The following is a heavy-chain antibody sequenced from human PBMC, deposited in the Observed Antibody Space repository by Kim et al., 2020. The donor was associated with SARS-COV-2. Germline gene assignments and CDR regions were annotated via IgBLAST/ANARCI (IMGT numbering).Heavy chain of an antibody. CDR3: CTDRGYCSGPSCTDY. CDR2: IKSEPDGGTT. CDR1: GLVFRDAW. V-gene: IGHV3-15*01. D-gene: IGHD2-15*01. J-gene: IGHJ4*02. Sequence: GGSLRLSCAVSGLVFRDAWMSWVRQAPGKGLQWVGRIKSEPDGGTTDYPAPVKGRFTISKDYSTNTLYLQMSNLQVEDTAVYYCCTDRGYCSGPSCTDYWGRGSLVTVSS.